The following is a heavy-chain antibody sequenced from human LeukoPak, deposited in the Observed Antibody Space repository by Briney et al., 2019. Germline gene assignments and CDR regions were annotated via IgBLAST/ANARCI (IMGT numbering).Heavy chain of an antibody. D-gene: IGHD6-19*01. CDR1: GGSISSYY. CDR3: ARRAGVAVAGTWDYYYGMDV. Sequence: KPSETLSLTCTVSGGSISSYYWSWIRQPLGKGLEWIGYIYYSGSTNYNPSLKSRVTISVDTSKNQFSLKLSSVTAADTAVYYCARRAGVAVAGTWDYYYGMDVWGQGTTVTVSS. J-gene: IGHJ6*02. V-gene: IGHV4-59*08. CDR2: IYYSGST.